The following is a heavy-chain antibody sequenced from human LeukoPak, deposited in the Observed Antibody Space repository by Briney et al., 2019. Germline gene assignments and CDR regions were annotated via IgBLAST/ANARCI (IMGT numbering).Heavy chain of an antibody. CDR2: IYYSGST. J-gene: IGHJ4*02. CDR3: ARRPRAAAGTGLFGY. V-gene: IGHV4-39*01. Sequence: SETLSLTCTVSGGSISRSSYYWGWIRQPPGKGLEWIGSIYYSGSTYYNPSLKSRVTISVDTSKNQFSLKLSSVTAADTAVYYCARRPRAAAGTGLFGYWGQGTLVTVSS. D-gene: IGHD6-13*01. CDR1: GGSISRSSYY.